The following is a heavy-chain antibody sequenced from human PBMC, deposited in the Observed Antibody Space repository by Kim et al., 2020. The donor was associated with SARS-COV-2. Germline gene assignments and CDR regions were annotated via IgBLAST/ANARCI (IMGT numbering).Heavy chain of an antibody. Sequence: GGSLRLSCAASGFTFSSFTIHWVPQAPGKGLEWVAVISYDGSNKYYADSVKGRFTISRDNSKNMVYLQMNTLIPEDTAVYFCARGYSGGYYGSFDYWGQGTLVTVSS. J-gene: IGHJ4*02. CDR1: GFTFSSFT. CDR3: ARGYSGGYYGSFDY. CDR2: ISYDGSNK. D-gene: IGHD6-19*01. V-gene: IGHV3-30*01.